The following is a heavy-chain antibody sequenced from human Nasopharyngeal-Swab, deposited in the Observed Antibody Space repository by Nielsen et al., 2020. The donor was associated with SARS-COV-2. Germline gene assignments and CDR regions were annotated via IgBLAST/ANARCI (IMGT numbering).Heavy chain of an antibody. Sequence: SGPTLVKPTQTLTLTCTFSGFSLSTSGMCVSWIRQPPGKALEWLARIDWDDDKYYSTSLKTRLTISKDTSKNQVVLTVTNMDPVDTATYYCARIRVGASNNWFDPWGQGTLVTVSS. J-gene: IGHJ5*02. CDR1: GFSLSTSGMC. D-gene: IGHD1-26*01. CDR2: IDWDDDK. V-gene: IGHV2-70*11. CDR3: ARIRVGASNNWFDP.